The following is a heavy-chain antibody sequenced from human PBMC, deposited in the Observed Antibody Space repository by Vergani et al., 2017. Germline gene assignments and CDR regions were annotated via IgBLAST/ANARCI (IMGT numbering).Heavy chain of an antibody. D-gene: IGHD2-2*01. J-gene: IGHJ4*02. CDR3: ARVVVPAEPHPLYFDY. CDR2: INPSGGST. Sequence: QVQLVQSGAEVKKPGASVKVSCKASGYTFTSYYMHWVRQAPGQGLEWMGIINPSGGSTSYAQKFQGRVTMTRDTSTSTVYMELSSLRSEDTAVYYCARVVVPAEPHPLYFDYWGQGTLVTVSS. CDR1: GYTFTSYY. V-gene: IGHV1-46*01.